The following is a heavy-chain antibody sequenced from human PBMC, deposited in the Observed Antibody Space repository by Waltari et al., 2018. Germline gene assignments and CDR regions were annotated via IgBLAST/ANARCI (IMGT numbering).Heavy chain of an antibody. J-gene: IGHJ6*02. D-gene: IGHD3-10*01. CDR1: GFTFSDYG. CDR3: TRDIWFGNFRGGTDV. Sequence: QVQLVESGGGVVQPGRSLRLSCEASGFTFSDYGMHWVRQAPGTGLEWLAIIWYDGGKKYDADSVKGRFTISRDNSRNTLYLQMNSLRAEDTAVYYCTRDIWFGNFRGGTDVWGQGTTVTVSS. CDR2: IWYDGGKK. V-gene: IGHV3-33*01.